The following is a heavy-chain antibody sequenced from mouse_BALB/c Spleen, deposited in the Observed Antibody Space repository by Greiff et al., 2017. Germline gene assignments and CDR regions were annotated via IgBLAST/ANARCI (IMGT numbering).Heavy chain of an antibody. CDR1: GFNIKDTY. J-gene: IGHJ4*01. D-gene: IGHD2-1*01. V-gene: IGHV14-3*02. Sequence: EVQVVESGAELVKPGASVKLSCTASGFNIKDTYMHWVKQRPEQGLEWIGRIDPANGNTKYDPKFQGKATITADTSSNTAYLQLSSLTSEDTAVYYCASYGNYYYAMDYWGQGTSVTVSS. CDR3: ASYGNYYYAMDY. CDR2: IDPANGNT.